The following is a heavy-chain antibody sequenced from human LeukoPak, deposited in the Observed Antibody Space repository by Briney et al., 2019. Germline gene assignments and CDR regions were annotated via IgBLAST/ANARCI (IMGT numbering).Heavy chain of an antibody. V-gene: IGHV1-46*01. J-gene: IGHJ4*02. D-gene: IGHD5-24*01. CDR1: GYTFTSYY. CDR3: ARGGVATIFDY. CDR2: INPSGGST. Sequence: ASVKVSCKASGYTFTSYYMHWVRQAPGQGLEWMGIINPSGGSTNYAQKFQGRVTITADESTSTAYMELSSLRSEDTAVYYCARGGVATIFDYWGQGTLVTVSS.